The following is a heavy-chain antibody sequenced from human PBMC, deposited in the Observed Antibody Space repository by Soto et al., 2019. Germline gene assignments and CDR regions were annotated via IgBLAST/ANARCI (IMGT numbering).Heavy chain of an antibody. CDR3: ARVLKGGSGSYYNLGHPHNWFDP. CDR2: ISSSSSYI. Sequence: GGSLRLSCAASGFTFSSYSMNWVRQAPGKGLEWVSSISSSSSYIYYADSVKGRFTISRDNAKNSLYLQMNSLRAEDTAVYYCARVLKGGSGSYYNLGHPHNWFDPWGQGTLVTVSS. J-gene: IGHJ5*02. D-gene: IGHD3-10*01. V-gene: IGHV3-21*01. CDR1: GFTFSSYS.